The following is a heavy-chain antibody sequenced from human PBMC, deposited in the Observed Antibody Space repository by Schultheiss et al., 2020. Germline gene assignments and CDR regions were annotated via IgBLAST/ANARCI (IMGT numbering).Heavy chain of an antibody. J-gene: IGHJ4*02. CDR3: AKDLGTYCDSSGYSY. Sequence: GGSLRLSCAASGFTFSSYGMHWVRQAPGKGLEWVAVISYDGSNKYYADSVKGRFTISRDNSKNTLYLQMNSLRAEDTAVYYCAKDLGTYCDSSGYSYWGQGTLVTVSS. D-gene: IGHD3-22*01. V-gene: IGHV3-30*18. CDR1: GFTFSSYG. CDR2: ISYDGSNK.